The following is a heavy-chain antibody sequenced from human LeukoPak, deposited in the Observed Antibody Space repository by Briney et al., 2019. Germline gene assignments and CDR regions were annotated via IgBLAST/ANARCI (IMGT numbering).Heavy chain of an antibody. CDR3: ARSRGVIVY. D-gene: IGHD3-16*02. CDR1: GFIFSNYE. V-gene: IGHV3-48*03. CDR2: ISSSGSTI. Sequence: PGGSLRLSCAASGFIFSNYEMNWVRQAPGKGLEWISYISSSGSTIYYADSVKGRFSTSRDNAKNSLYLQMNSLSAEDTAVYYCARSRGVIVYWGQGTLVTVSS. J-gene: IGHJ4*02.